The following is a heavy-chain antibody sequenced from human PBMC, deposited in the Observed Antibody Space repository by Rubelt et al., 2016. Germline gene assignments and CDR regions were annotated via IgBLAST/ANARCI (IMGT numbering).Heavy chain of an antibody. CDR1: GGSISSYY. V-gene: IGHV4-59*01. CDR3: ARDTTGFDY. CDR2: IYYSGST. J-gene: IGHJ4*02. D-gene: IGHD1-14*01. Sequence: QVQLQESGPRLVKPSETLSLTCTVSGGSISSYYWSWIRQPPGKGLEWIGYIYYSGSTNYNPSLKSRVTSSVDTSKNQLSLKLSSVTAADTAVYYCARDTTGFDYWGQGTLVTVSS.